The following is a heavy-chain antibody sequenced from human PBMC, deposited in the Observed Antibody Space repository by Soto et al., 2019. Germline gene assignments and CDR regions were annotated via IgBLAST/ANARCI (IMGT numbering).Heavy chain of an antibody. CDR1: GYTFTNYF. Sequence: SVKVTWKASGYTFTNYFMHWVRQAPGQGLQWMGIINPSGGSTSHAQRFQGRVTMTTDTSTSTVYMELSSLRSEDTAVYYCARDPGIAVAGSHYFDYWGQGTLVTVSS. CDR2: INPSGGST. J-gene: IGHJ4*02. D-gene: IGHD6-19*01. CDR3: ARDPGIAVAGSHYFDY. V-gene: IGHV1-46*01.